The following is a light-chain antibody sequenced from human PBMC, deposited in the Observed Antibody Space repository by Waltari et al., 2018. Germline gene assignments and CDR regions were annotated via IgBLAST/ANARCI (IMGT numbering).Light chain of an antibody. CDR2: DND. CDR1: SPHIGNNY. J-gene: IGLJ2*01. V-gene: IGLV1-51*01. CDR3: GTWDSSLSAVV. Sequence: QSVLTQPPSVSAAPGQKVTISCSGSSPHIGNNYVSWYQHLPGTAPQLLISDNDKRPSGSPDRVSGSKAGTSATLGITGLQTGDEADYYCGTWDSSLSAVVFGGGTKLTVL.